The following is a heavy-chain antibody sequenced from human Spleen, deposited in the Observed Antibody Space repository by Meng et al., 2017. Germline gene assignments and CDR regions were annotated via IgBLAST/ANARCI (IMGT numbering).Heavy chain of an antibody. J-gene: IGHJ6*02. CDR2: MHSSGNT. Sequence: SETLSLTCTVSGASVKSDSYYWSWIRQPPGKGLEWIGYMHSSGNTKYNPALKSRVTISVDTSKNQFSLKLSSVTAADTAVYYCARGRITIFGVVRFYYYYGMDVWGQGTTVTVSS. D-gene: IGHD3-3*01. CDR1: GASVKSDSYY. V-gene: IGHV4-61*01. CDR3: ARGRITIFGVVRFYYYYGMDV.